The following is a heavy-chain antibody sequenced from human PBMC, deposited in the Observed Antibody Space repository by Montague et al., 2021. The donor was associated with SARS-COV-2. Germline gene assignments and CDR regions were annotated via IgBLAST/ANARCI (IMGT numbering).Heavy chain of an antibody. V-gene: IGHV4-59*11. CDR1: GGSIGSHY. Sequence: SETLSLTCTVSGGSIGSHYWSWIRLPPGKGLEWVGHIYYTGITKXKSSLKSRVTISVDTSKNQLSLKLDSVTAADTAVYYCARGSGSAGATWFDPWGQGTLVTVSS. CDR3: ARGSGSAGATWFDP. J-gene: IGHJ5*02. CDR2: IYYTGIT. D-gene: IGHD6-25*01.